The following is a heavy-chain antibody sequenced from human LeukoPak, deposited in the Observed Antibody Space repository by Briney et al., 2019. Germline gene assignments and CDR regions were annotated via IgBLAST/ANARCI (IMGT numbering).Heavy chain of an antibody. CDR1: GFTFSSYG. D-gene: IGHD1-26*01. CDR3: AKVKVLWELLYWFDP. V-gene: IGHV3-30*18. Sequence: GGSLRLSCAASGFTFSSYGMHWVRQAPGKGLEWVAVISYDGSNKYYADSVKGRFTISRDNSKNTLYLQMNSLRAEDTAVYYCAKVKVLWELLYWFDPWGQGTLVTVSS. CDR2: ISYDGSNK. J-gene: IGHJ5*02.